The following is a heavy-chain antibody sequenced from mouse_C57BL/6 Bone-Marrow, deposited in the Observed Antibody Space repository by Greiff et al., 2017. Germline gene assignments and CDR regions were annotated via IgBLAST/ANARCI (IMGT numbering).Heavy chain of an antibody. V-gene: IGHV1-69*01. Sequence: QVQLQQPGAELVMPGASVKLSCKASGYTFTSYWMHWVKQRPGQGLEWIGEIDPSDSYTNYNQKFKGKSTSTVDKSSSTAYMQLSSLTSEDSAVYYCAIYGNYAWFAYWGQGTLVTVSA. CDR2: IDPSDSYT. D-gene: IGHD2-1*01. CDR3: AIYGNYAWFAY. CDR1: GYTFTSYW. J-gene: IGHJ3*01.